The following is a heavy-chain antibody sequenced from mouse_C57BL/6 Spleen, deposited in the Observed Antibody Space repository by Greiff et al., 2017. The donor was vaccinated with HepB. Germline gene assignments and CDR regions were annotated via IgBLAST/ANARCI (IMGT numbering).Heavy chain of an antibody. CDR3: ARCYYSNYEAMDY. CDR1: GYTFTSYW. V-gene: IGHV1-61*01. CDR2: IYPSDSET. J-gene: IGHJ4*01. Sequence: VQLQQPGAELVRPGSSVKLSCKASGYTFTSYWMDWVKQRPGQGLEWIGNIYPSDSETHYNQKFKDKATLTVDKSSSTAYMQLSSLTSEDSAVYYCARCYYSNYEAMDYWGQGTSVTVSS. D-gene: IGHD2-5*01.